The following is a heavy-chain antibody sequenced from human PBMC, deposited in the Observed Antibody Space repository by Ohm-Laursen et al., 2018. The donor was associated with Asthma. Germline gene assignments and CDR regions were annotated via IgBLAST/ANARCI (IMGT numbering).Heavy chain of an antibody. D-gene: IGHD1-26*01. CDR1: GGTFSSYA. J-gene: IGHJ5*02. CDR3: ARGGSPLQDWFDP. Sequence: ASVKDSCKASGGTFSSYAVSWVRQAPGQGLEWMGGIIPIFGTANYAQKFQGRVTITADESTSTAYMELSSLRSEDTAVYYCARGGSPLQDWFDPWGQGTLVTVSS. V-gene: IGHV1-69*13. CDR2: IIPIFGTA.